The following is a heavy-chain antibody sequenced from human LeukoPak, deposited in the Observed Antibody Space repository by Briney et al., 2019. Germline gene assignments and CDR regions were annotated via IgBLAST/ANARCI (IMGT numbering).Heavy chain of an antibody. V-gene: IGHV4-59*01. D-gene: IGHD2-8*01. CDR2: IYYSGST. CDR1: VGSISSYY. CDR3: ARAPYCSNGLCYPRFFLAW. Sequence: SETLSLTYTVSVGSISSYYWRCIRQPPGKGLEWIGYIYYSGSTNYNPSLKSRVTISVDTSKNQFSLKLNSVTAADTAVYYCARAPYCSNGLCYPRFFLAWWSQGTLVTVSS. J-gene: IGHJ4*02.